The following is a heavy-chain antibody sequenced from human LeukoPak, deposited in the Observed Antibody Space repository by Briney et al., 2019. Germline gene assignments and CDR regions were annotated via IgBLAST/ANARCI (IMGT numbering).Heavy chain of an antibody. D-gene: IGHD3-10*01. Sequence: PGGSLRLSCAASGFTFSSYSMNWVRQAPGKGLEWVSYISSASNTIYYADSVKGRFTISRDNAKNSLYLQMSSLRAEDTAMYYCARGGWFGDNNWFDPWGQGTLVTVSS. CDR1: GFTFSSYS. CDR3: ARGGWFGDNNWFDP. J-gene: IGHJ5*02. V-gene: IGHV3-48*01. CDR2: ISSASNTI.